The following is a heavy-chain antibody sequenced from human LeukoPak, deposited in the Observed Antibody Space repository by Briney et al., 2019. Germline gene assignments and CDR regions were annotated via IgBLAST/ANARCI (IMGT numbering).Heavy chain of an antibody. CDR1: GVIFNNFA. V-gene: IGHV3-30-3*01. D-gene: IGHD4-17*01. J-gene: IGHJ4*02. Sequence: PGGSLRLSCAASGVIFNNFAFHWVRQAPGKGLEWVAAVAFDGGNKYYADSVRGRLTISRDNSKNTLYLQMNSLRAEDTAVYYCARAGRADGDYHYFDYWGQGALVTVSS. CDR3: ARAGRADGDYHYFDY. CDR2: VAFDGGNK.